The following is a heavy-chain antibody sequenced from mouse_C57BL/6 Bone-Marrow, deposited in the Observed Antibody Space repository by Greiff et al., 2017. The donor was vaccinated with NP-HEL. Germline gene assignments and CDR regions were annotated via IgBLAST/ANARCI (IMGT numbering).Heavy chain of an antibody. CDR2: IYPGSGST. J-gene: IGHJ3*01. CDR3: ARRAYYSNSFAY. CDR1: GYTFTSYW. V-gene: IGHV1-55*01. D-gene: IGHD2-5*01. Sequence: QVQLKQPGAELVKPGASVKMSCKASGYTFTSYWITWVQQRPGQGLEWIGDIYPGSGSTNYNETFKSKATLTVDTSSRTAHMQLSSLTSEDSAVYYCARRAYYSNSFAYGGQGTLVTVSA.